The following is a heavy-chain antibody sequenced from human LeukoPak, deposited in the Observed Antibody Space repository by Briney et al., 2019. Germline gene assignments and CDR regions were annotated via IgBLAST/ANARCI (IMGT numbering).Heavy chain of an antibody. Sequence: PGGSLRLSCAASGFPFSGYGMHWVRQAAGKGLEWVAMISHDGGVEYYRDSVKGRFIISRDNSNNILYLQMSSLRLEDTAVYYCAKDWGSSDWYNWFDPWGQGTLVTVSS. CDR1: GFPFSGYG. CDR2: ISHDGGVE. J-gene: IGHJ5*02. CDR3: AKDWGSSDWYNWFDP. D-gene: IGHD6-19*01. V-gene: IGHV3-30*18.